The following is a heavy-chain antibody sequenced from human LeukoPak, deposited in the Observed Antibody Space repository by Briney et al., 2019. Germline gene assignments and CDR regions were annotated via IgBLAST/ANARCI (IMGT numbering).Heavy chain of an antibody. CDR1: GFTFSGYE. V-gene: IGHV3-74*01. J-gene: IGHJ4*02. CDR2: INPAGSVT. Sequence: PGGSLRLSCAASGFTFSGYEMNWVRQAPGKGLVWVSRINPAGSVTNHADSVRGRFTISRDTATNTLYPEMNSLRAEDTAVYYCSRDFVGAEDYWGQGTLDTVSS. D-gene: IGHD3-16*01. CDR3: SRDFVGAEDY.